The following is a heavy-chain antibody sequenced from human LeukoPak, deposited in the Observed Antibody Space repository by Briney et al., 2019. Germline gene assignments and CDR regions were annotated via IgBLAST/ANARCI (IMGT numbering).Heavy chain of an antibody. D-gene: IGHD2-2*01. CDR3: ATSGTLFYYFDY. CDR1: GYTFTSYY. CDR2: INPSGGTT. Sequence: ASVKVSCKASGYTFTSYYMHWVRQAPGQGLEWMGIINPSGGTTSHAQKFQGRVTMTRDTSTSTVYMELSSLRSEDTAVYYCATSGTLFYYFDYWGQRTLVTVSS. J-gene: IGHJ4*02. V-gene: IGHV1-46*01.